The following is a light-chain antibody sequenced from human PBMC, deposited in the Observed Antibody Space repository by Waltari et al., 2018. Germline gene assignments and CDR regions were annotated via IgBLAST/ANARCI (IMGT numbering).Light chain of an antibody. CDR2: GAS. J-gene: IGKJ3*01. V-gene: IGKV3D-15*01. CDR3: QNYNTSPFT. Sequence: TQSPATLSLSPGERATLPCRASQSVSSHLAWYQHKPGQAPRLLIFGASTRATGSPDRFSGRATGTDFTLTISRLEPEDFAVYYCQNYNTSPFTFGPGTKLEI. CDR1: QSVSSH.